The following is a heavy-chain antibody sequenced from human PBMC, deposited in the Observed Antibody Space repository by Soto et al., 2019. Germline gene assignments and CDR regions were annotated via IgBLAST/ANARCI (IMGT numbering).Heavy chain of an antibody. CDR2: VCYSGST. J-gene: IGHJ4*02. Sequence: PAGTLYLTCAVSGGSISSGDYYWGWMRQPPGKGLEWIGYVCYSGSTYYNPSLKSRVTISVDTSKNRFSLKLSSVTAADTAVYYCAREFIPYYDFWSGYYTRGNANHFDYWGQGTLVTVSS. CDR3: AREFIPYYDFWSGYYTRGNANHFDY. CDR1: GGSISSGDYY. V-gene: IGHV4-30-4*01. D-gene: IGHD3-3*01.